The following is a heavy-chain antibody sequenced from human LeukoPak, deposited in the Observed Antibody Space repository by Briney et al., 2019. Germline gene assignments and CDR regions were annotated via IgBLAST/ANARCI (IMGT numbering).Heavy chain of an antibody. CDR3: ARDFTGYSDI. V-gene: IGHV3-74*01. D-gene: IGHD5-12*01. CDR2: INPDGGIT. J-gene: IGHJ4*02. Sequence: GGSLRLSCADSGFTLSKYWAHWVRQPPGKGLVWVSRINPDGGITNYADSVRGRFTISRDNAKNTLYLQMNSLRAEDTAVYYCARDFTGYSDIWGRGTLVTVSS. CDR1: GFTLSKYW.